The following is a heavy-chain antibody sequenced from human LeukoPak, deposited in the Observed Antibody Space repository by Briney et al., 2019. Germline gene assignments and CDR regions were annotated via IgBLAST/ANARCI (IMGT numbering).Heavy chain of an antibody. Sequence: GGSLRLSCAASGFTFSSYSMSWVRQAPGKGLGWVAVISADGKSKNHADSVKGRFTISRDKSTLFLDMNNLKTEDTALYYCARDVGKDTITTEIAYWGQGTLVTVSS. V-gene: IGHV3-30*04. CDR3: ARDVGKDTITTEIAY. D-gene: IGHD4-11*01. CDR1: GFTFSSYS. CDR2: ISADGKSK. J-gene: IGHJ4*02.